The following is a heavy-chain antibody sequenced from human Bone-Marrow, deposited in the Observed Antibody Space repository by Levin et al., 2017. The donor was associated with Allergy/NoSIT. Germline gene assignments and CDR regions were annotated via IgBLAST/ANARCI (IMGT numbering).Heavy chain of an antibody. CDR2: ISYDGSNK. V-gene: IGHV3-30*18. J-gene: IGHJ6*02. CDR1: GFTFSSYG. CDR3: AKFGGYYGSGRSTQKDGMDV. D-gene: IGHD3-10*01. Sequence: GGSLRLSCAASGFTFSSYGMHWVRQAPGKGLEWVAVISYDGSNKYYADSVKGRFTISRDNSKNTLYLQMNSLRAEDTAVYYCAKFGGYYGSGRSTQKDGMDVWGQGTTVTVSS.